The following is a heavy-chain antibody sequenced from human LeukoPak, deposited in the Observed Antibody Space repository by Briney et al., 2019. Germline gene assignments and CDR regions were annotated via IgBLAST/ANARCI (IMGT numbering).Heavy chain of an antibody. CDR1: GFSFTTYW. J-gene: IGHJ5*02. CDR2: IKVDGSEK. D-gene: IGHD2-21*02. Sequence: GGSLRLSCAASGFSFTTYWMSWVRQAPGKGLEWVANIKVDGSEKNYVDSVKGRFTISRDNAKTSLYLQMGTLRAEDTAVYYCVRDMTATPSSVPGWFDPWGQGTLVTVSS. V-gene: IGHV3-7*01. CDR3: VRDMTATPSSVPGWFDP.